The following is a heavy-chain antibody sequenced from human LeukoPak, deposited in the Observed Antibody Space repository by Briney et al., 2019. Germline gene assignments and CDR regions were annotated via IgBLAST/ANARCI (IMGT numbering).Heavy chain of an antibody. CDR2: INPSGGST. V-gene: IGHV1-46*01. CDR1: GYTFTSYY. CDR3: ARASRAPKEAVYYYYMDV. Sequence: ASVKVSCKASGYTFTSYYMHWVRQAPGQGLEWMGIINPSGGSTSYAQKFQGRVTMTRDTSTSTVYMELSSLRSEDTAVYYCARASRAPKEAVYYYYMDVWGKGTTVTVSS. J-gene: IGHJ6*03.